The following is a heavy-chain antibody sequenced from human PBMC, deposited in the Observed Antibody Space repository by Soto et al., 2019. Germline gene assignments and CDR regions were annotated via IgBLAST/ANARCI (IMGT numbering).Heavy chain of an antibody. V-gene: IGHV3-74*01. J-gene: IGHJ4*02. Sequence: EVQLVESGGGLVQPGGSLRLSCAASGFTFSSYWMHWVRQAPGKGLVWVSRINSDGSSTSYADSVKGRFTSSRDNAKNTLYLQMNSLRAENTAVYYCARVPLQLAPPDYWGQGTLVTVSS. CDR3: ARVPLQLAPPDY. CDR2: INSDGSST. D-gene: IGHD1-1*01. CDR1: GFTFSSYW.